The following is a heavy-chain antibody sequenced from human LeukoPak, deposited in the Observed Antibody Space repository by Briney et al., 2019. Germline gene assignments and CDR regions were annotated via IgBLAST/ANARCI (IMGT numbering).Heavy chain of an antibody. V-gene: IGHV3-48*03. J-gene: IGHJ4*02. D-gene: IGHD5-18*01. CDR3: ARYLSGVTGYTYGGGIDY. Sequence: GGSLRLSCAASGFTLSSYEMNCVRQAPGKGLEGGSYISSSGSTIYYADSPKGRFTISRDNAKNSLYLQMNSLRAENMAVYYCARYLSGVTGYTYGGGIDYWGQGTLVTVSS. CDR1: GFTLSSYE. CDR2: ISSSGSTI.